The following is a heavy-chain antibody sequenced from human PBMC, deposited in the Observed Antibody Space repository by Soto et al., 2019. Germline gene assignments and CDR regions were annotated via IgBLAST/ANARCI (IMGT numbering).Heavy chain of an antibody. D-gene: IGHD6-19*01. CDR2: ISGSAAYT. V-gene: IGHV3-23*01. Sequence: EVQLLESGGGLIQPGGSLRLSCAASGFTFTNYAMSWVRQAPGKGLEWVSGISGSAAYTYYRDSVKGRFTISRDNSKNTLYLQMNSLRAEDTAVYYCAKGFSGWVFDYWGQGTLVTVSS. CDR1: GFTFTNYA. CDR3: AKGFSGWVFDY. J-gene: IGHJ4*02.